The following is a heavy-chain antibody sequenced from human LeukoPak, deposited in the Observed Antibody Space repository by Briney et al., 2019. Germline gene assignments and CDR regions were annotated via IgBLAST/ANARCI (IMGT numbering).Heavy chain of an antibody. J-gene: IGHJ4*02. CDR3: VRRPRWELPHAFDY. CDR1: GFTFSSYS. CDR2: ISSSSSTV. Sequence: GGSLRLSCAASGFTFSSYSMNWVRQAPGQGLEWVSYISSSSSTVYYADYVKGRFTISRDNAKNSLYLQMNSLRAEDTAVYYCVRRPRWELPHAFDYWGQGTLVTVSS. D-gene: IGHD1-26*01. V-gene: IGHV3-48*01.